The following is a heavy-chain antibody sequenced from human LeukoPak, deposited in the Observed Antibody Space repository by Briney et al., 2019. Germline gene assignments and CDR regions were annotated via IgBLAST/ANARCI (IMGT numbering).Heavy chain of an antibody. J-gene: IGHJ5*02. CDR3: ARPAYCSGGSCYSNWFDP. V-gene: IGHV1-2*02. CDR2: INPNSGGT. CDR1: GYTFTGYY. Sequence: ASVKVSCKASGYTFTGYYMYWVRQAPGQGLEWMGWINPNSGGTNYAQKFQGRVTMTRDTSISTAYMELSRLRSDDTAVYYCARPAYCSGGSCYSNWFDPWGQGTLVTVSS. D-gene: IGHD2-15*01.